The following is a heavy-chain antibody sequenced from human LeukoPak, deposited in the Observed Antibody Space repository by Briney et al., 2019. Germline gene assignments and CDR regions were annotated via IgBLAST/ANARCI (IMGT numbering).Heavy chain of an antibody. J-gene: IGHJ2*01. CDR1: GGSISSSSYY. CDR2: IYYSGST. D-gene: IGHD1-14*01. Sequence: PSETLSLTCTVSGGSISSSSYYWGWIRQPPGKGLEWIGYIYYSGSTNYNPSLKSRVTISVDTSKNQFSLKLSSVTAADTAVYYCARRRLTLLTVHQLDWYFDLWGRGTLVTVSS. V-gene: IGHV4-61*05. CDR3: ARRRLTLLTVHQLDWYFDL.